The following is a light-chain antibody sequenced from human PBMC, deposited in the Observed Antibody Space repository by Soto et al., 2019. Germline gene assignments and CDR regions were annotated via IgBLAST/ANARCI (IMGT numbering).Light chain of an antibody. CDR1: QSISSW. CDR2: KAS. CDR3: QQYNSPYT. Sequence: DIQMTQSPSTLSASVGDRVTITCRASQSISSWLAWYQQKPGKAPKLLIYKASSLGSGVPSRFSGSGSGTEFTLTISSLQPDDFATYYCQQYNSPYTFGQGTKLEIK. J-gene: IGKJ2*01. V-gene: IGKV1-5*03.